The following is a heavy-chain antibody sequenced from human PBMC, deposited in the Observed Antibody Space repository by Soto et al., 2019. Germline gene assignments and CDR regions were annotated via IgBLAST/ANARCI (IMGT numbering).Heavy chain of an antibody. Sequence: GGSLRLSCAASGFTFSSYSMNWVRQAPGKGLEWVSSISSSSSYIYYADSVKGRFTISRDNAKNSLYLQMNSLRAEDTAVYYCARDRTDYDFWSGYYLVFCSMDVWGQGTTVTVSS. CDR2: ISSSSSYI. J-gene: IGHJ6*02. CDR1: GFTFSSYS. D-gene: IGHD3-3*01. CDR3: ARDRTDYDFWSGYYLVFCSMDV. V-gene: IGHV3-21*01.